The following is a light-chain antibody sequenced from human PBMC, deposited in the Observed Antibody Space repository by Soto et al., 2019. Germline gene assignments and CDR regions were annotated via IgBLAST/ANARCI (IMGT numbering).Light chain of an antibody. CDR1: SSNIGAGYD. V-gene: IGLV1-40*01. CDR3: QSYDSSLSVYV. CDR2: GNI. Sequence: QSLLTQPPSVSGAPGQRVTISCTGSSSNIGAGYDVHWYQQLPGTAPKLLIYGNINRPSGVPDRFSGSKSGTSASLAITGLQAEDEADYYCQSYDSSLSVYVFGTGTKVSVL. J-gene: IGLJ1*01.